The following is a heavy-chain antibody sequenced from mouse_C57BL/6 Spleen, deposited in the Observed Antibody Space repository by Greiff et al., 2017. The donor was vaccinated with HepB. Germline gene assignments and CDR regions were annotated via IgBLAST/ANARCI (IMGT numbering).Heavy chain of an antibody. CDR3: ARLTTAPMDY. D-gene: IGHD1-2*01. CDR1: GYTFTSYW. Sequence: VQLQQSGAELVMPGASVKLSCKASGYTFTSYWMHWVKQRPGQGLEWIGEIDPSDSYTNYNQKFKGKSTLTVDKSSSTAYMQLSSLTSEDSAVYYCARLTTAPMDYWGQGTSVTVSS. J-gene: IGHJ4*01. CDR2: IDPSDSYT. V-gene: IGHV1-69*01.